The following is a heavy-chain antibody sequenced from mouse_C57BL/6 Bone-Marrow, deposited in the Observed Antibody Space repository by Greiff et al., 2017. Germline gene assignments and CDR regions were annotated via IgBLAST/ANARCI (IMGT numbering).Heavy chain of an antibody. CDR3: ARSAYGAWFAY. CDR2: INPYNGDT. D-gene: IGHD1-1*01. CDR1: GYSFTGYF. J-gene: IGHJ3*01. V-gene: IGHV1-20*01. Sequence: LVKPGDSVKISCKASGYSFTGYFMNWVMQSHGKSLEWIGRINPYNGDTFYNQKFKGKATLTVDKSSSTAHMELRSLTSEDSAVYYCARSAYGAWFAYWGQGTLVTVAA.